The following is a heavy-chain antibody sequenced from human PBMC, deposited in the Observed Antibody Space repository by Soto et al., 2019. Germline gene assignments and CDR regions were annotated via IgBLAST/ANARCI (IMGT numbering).Heavy chain of an antibody. D-gene: IGHD2-21*02. CDR1: GGSISSGGYY. J-gene: IGHJ4*02. Sequence: PSETLSLTCTVSGGSISSGGYYWSWIRQHPGKGLEWIGYIYYSGSTYYNPSLKSRVTISVDTSKNQFSLKLSSVTAADTAVYYCARQLVTASGECFDYWGQGTLVTVSS. V-gene: IGHV4-31*03. CDR2: IYYSGST. CDR3: ARQLVTASGECFDY.